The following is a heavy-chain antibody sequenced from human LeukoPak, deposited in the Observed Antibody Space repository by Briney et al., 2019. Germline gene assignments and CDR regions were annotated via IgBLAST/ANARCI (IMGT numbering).Heavy chain of an antibody. Sequence: GGSLRLSCAASGFTFDDYAMHWVRQAPGKGLEWVSLISWHGGSTYYADSVKGRFTISRGNAKNSLYLQMNSLRAEDTAVYYCARDHATYYYDSSGYYDYWGQGTLVTVSS. CDR3: ARDHATYYYDSSGYYDY. CDR2: ISWHGGST. D-gene: IGHD3-22*01. CDR1: GFTFDDYA. V-gene: IGHV3-43D*03. J-gene: IGHJ4*02.